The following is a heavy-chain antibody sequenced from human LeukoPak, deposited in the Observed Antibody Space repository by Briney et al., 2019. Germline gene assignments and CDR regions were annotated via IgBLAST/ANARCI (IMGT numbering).Heavy chain of an antibody. V-gene: IGHV4-39*07. D-gene: IGHD6-13*01. CDR2: IYYSGST. CDR1: GGSISSSSYY. Sequence: PSETLSLTCTVSGGSISSSSYYWGWIRQPPGKGLEWIGSIYYSGSTYYNPSLKSRVTISVDTSKNQFSLKLSSVTAADTAVYYCARKSYSSSWYWGQGTLVTVSS. J-gene: IGHJ4*02. CDR3: ARKSYSSSWY.